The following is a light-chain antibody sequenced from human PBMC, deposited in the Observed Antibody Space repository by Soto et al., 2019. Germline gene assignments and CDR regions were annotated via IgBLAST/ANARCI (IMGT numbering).Light chain of an antibody. V-gene: IGKV3-15*01. CDR2: GVS. J-gene: IGKJ1*01. CDR1: QSFRSS. Sequence: EIVMTQSPATLSVSPGERATISCRASQSFRSSLAWYQQKPGQAPRLLIYGVSTRATGIPARFSGSGSGTEFTLTISSLQSEDFAVYYCQQYNDWPPWTFGQGTKVEIK. CDR3: QQYNDWPPWT.